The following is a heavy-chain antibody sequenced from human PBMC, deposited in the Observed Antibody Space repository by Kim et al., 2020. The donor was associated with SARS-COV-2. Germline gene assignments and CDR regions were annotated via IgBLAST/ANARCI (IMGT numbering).Heavy chain of an antibody. Sequence: GGSLRLSCAASGFTFSSYGMHWVRQAPGKGLEWVAVISYDGSNKYYADSVKGRFTISRDNSKNTLYLQMNSLRAEDTAVYYCAKDFGVRGVTTLYYYGM. CDR2: ISYDGSNK. J-gene: IGHJ6*01. CDR1: GFTFSSYG. V-gene: IGHV3-30*18. D-gene: IGHD3-10*01. CDR3: AKDFGVRGVTTLYYYGM.